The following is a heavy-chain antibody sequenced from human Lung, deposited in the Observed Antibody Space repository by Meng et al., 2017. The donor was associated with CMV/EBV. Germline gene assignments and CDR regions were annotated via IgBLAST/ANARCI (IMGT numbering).Heavy chain of an antibody. CDR2: IYHSGST. V-gene: IGHV4-4*02. Sequence: QLQGPRPALVPPSGTPSPTCAVSGGYSSSSNWWRWVRQPPGKGLEWIGEIYHSGSTNYNPSLKSRVTISVDKSKNQFSLKLSSVTAADTAVYYCARVVTALWGYYFDYWGQGTLVTVSS. CDR1: GGYSSSSNW. D-gene: IGHD2-21*02. CDR3: ARVVTALWGYYFDY. J-gene: IGHJ4*02.